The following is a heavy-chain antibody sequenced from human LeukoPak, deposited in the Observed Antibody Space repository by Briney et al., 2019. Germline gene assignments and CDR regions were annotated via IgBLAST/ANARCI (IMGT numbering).Heavy chain of an antibody. CDR3: ARAWVLGGFDP. CDR1: GFTFSSYE. V-gene: IGHV3-48*03. D-gene: IGHD1-26*01. J-gene: IGHJ5*02. CDR2: ISSSGSAI. Sequence: SGGSLRLSCAASGFTFSSYEMNWVRQAPGKGLEWVSYISSSGSAIHYADSVKGRFTISRDNAKNSLYLQMNSLRAEDTAVYYCARAWVLGGFDPWGQGTLVTVSS.